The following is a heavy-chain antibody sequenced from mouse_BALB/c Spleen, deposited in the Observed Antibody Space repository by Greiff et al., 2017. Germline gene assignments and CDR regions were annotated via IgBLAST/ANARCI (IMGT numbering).Heavy chain of an antibody. CDR2: IWSGGST. CDR1: GFSLTSYG. J-gene: IGHJ4*01. D-gene: IGHD2-4*01. CDR3: AREGYDYDGSAMDY. V-gene: IGHV2-2*02. Sequence: QVQLKESGPGLVQPSQSLSITCTVSGFSLTSYGVHWVRQSPGKGLEWLGVIWSGGSTDYNAAFISRLSISKDNSKSQVFFKMNSLQANDTAIYYCAREGYDYDGSAMDYWGQGTSVTVSS.